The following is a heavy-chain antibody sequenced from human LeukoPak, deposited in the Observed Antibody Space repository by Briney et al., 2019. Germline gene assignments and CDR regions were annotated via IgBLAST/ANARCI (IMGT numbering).Heavy chain of an antibody. CDR2: IWYDGSNK. D-gene: IGHD5-18*01. Sequence: GRSLRLSCAASGFTFSSYGMHWVRQAPGKGLEWVAVIWYDGSNKYYADSVKGRFTISRDNAKNSLYLQMNSLRAEDTAVYYCAPERGYSYGYHYWGQGTLVTVSS. V-gene: IGHV3-33*01. CDR3: APERGYSYGYHY. CDR1: GFTFSSYG. J-gene: IGHJ4*02.